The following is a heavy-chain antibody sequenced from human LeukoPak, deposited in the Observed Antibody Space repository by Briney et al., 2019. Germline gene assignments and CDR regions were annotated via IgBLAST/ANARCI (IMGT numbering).Heavy chain of an antibody. Sequence: GGSLRLSCAASGFTFSNAWMSWVRQAPGKGLEWVGRIKSKTDGGTTDYAAPVKGRFTISRDDPKNTLYLQMNSLKTEDTAVYYCASDIVATTIDYWGQGTLVTVSS. V-gene: IGHV3-15*01. CDR3: ASDIVATTIDY. CDR2: IKSKTDGGTT. J-gene: IGHJ4*02. D-gene: IGHD5-12*01. CDR1: GFTFSNAW.